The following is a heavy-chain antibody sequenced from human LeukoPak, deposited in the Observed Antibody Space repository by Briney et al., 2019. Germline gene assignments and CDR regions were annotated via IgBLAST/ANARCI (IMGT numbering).Heavy chain of an antibody. V-gene: IGHV1-69*05. CDR2: IIPIFGTA. CDR1: GCTFSSYA. J-gene: IGHJ5*02. CDR3: ASAPITCCSGGSCYSCWFDP. Sequence: GASVKVSCKASGCTFSSYAISWVRQAPGQGLEWMGRIIPIFGTANYAQKFQGRVTITTDESTSTAYMELSSLRSEDTAVYYCASAPITCCSGGSCYSCWFDPWGQGTLVTVSS. D-gene: IGHD2-15*01.